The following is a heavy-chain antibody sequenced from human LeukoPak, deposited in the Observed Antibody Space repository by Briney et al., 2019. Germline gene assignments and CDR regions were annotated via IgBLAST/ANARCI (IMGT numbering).Heavy chain of an antibody. V-gene: IGHV1-18*04. J-gene: IGHJ4*02. CDR3: ARDYDSSGRPDY. CDR2: ISVYNGNT. Sequence: ASVKVSCKASGYTFTGYYMHWVRQAPGQGLEWMGWISVYNGNTNYAQKLQGRVTMTTDTSTSTAYMELRSLRSDDTAVYYCARDYDSSGRPDYWGQGTLVTVSS. CDR1: GYTFTGYY. D-gene: IGHD3-22*01.